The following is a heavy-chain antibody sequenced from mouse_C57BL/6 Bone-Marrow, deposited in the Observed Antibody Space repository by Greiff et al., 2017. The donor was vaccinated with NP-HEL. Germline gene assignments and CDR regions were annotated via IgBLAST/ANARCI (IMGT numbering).Heavy chain of an antibody. CDR3: ARDARDYAYFDY. J-gene: IGHJ2*01. D-gene: IGHD2-4*01. V-gene: IGHV7-1*01. CDR2: SRNKANDYTT. Sequence: EVKVVESGGGLVQSGRSLRLSCAPSGFTFSDFYMEWVRQAPGKGLEWIAASRNKANDYTTEYSASVKGRFIVSRDTSQSILYLQMNALRAEDTAIYYCARDARDYAYFDYWGQGTTLTVSS. CDR1: GFTFSDFY.